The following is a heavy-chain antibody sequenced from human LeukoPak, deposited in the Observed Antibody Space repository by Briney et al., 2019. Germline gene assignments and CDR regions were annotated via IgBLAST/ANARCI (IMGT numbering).Heavy chain of an antibody. V-gene: IGHV4-39*07. CDR1: GGSISSSSYY. J-gene: IGHJ3*02. Sequence: SETLSLTCTVSGGSISSSSYYWGWIRQPPGKGLEWIGSIYYSGSTYYNPSLKSRVTISVDTSKNQFSLKLSSVTAADTAVYYCARDHRVRYYYDSSGRADAFDIWGQGTMVTVSS. CDR3: ARDHRVRYYYDSSGRADAFDI. D-gene: IGHD3-22*01. CDR2: IYYSGST.